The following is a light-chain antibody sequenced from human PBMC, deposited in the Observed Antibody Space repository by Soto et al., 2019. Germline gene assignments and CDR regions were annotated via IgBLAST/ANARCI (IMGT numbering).Light chain of an antibody. Sequence: QSVLTQPPSVSGAPGQRVTISCTGSSSNIGAHYDVHWYQQLPGTAPKLLIYGNSNRPSGVPDRFSGSKSGTSGSLAITGLQAEDEADYYCQSYDNSLSVYVFGTGTKLTVL. V-gene: IGLV1-40*01. CDR2: GNS. CDR1: SSNIGAHYD. CDR3: QSYDNSLSVYV. J-gene: IGLJ1*01.